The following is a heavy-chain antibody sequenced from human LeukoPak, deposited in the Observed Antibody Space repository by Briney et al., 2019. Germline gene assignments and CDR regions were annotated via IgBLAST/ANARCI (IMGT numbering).Heavy chain of an antibody. CDR1: GYTLTELS. D-gene: IGHD6-19*01. CDR2: FDPEDGET. CDR3: ATTVGAVAGPNWYFDL. J-gene: IGHJ2*01. Sequence: GASVKVSCKVSGYTLTELSMHWVRQAPGKGLEWMVGFDPEDGETIYAQKFQGRVTMTEDTSTDTAYMELSSLRSEDTAVYYCATTVGAVAGPNWYFDLWGRGTLVTVSS. V-gene: IGHV1-24*01.